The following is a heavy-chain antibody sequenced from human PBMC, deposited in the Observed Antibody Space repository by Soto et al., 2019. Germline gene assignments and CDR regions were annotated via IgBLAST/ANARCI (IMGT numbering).Heavy chain of an antibody. D-gene: IGHD2-15*01. V-gene: IGHV3-7*03. CDR2: ISPDGGTT. Sequence: EVQLVESGGDLVQPGGSLRLSCATSDFTFRNDWLNWVRQAPGKGLERVSNISPDGGTTNYGDSVKGRFTVSIDNVRNSVSLQMNSLRVEGTAVYFCFGVNGGPQWGQGALVTVSS. CDR3: FGVNGGPQ. CDR1: DFTFRNDW. J-gene: IGHJ4*02.